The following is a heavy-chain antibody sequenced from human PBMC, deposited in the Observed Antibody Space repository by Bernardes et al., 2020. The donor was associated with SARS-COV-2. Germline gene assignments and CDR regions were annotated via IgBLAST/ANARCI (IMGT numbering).Heavy chain of an antibody. D-gene: IGHD3-16*01. CDR3: ASAGYYDANGYPFDC. CDR2: IDPSDSNT. V-gene: IGHV5-10-1*01. J-gene: IGHJ4*02. Sequence: GASLKISCKGSGYSFTPYWINWVRPMPGKGLEWMGNIDPSDSNTNYSPSFQGHVTISADKSISTAYLQWSSLKASDTAMYFCASAGYYDANGYPFDCWGQGALVTVSS. CDR1: GYSFTPYW.